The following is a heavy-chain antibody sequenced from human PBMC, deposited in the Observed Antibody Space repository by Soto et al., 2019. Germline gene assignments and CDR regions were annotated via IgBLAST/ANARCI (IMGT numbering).Heavy chain of an antibody. J-gene: IGHJ5*02. D-gene: IGHD6-6*01. CDR3: AKDGGYSSSSLGINP. V-gene: IGHV3-30*18. CDR2: ISYDGSNK. CDR1: GFTFSSYG. Sequence: PGGSLRLSCAASGFTFSSYGMHWVRQAPGKGLEWVAVISYDGSNKYYADSVKGRFTISRDNSKNTLYLQMNSLRAEDTAVYYCAKDGGYSSSSLGINPWGQGTLVTVSS.